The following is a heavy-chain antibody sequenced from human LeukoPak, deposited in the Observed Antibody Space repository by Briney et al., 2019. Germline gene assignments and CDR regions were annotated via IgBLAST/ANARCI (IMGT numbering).Heavy chain of an antibody. V-gene: IGHV5-51*01. CDR3: ARRSLYYYGPTDY. J-gene: IGHJ4*02. CDR1: GYSFTSYW. D-gene: IGHD3-10*01. Sequence: GESLKISCKGSGYSFTSYWIGWVRQMPGKGLEWMGIIYPGDPDTRYSPSFQGQVTISADKSISTAYLQWSSLKASDTAMYYCARRSLYYYGPTDYWGQGTLVTVSS. CDR2: IYPGDPDT.